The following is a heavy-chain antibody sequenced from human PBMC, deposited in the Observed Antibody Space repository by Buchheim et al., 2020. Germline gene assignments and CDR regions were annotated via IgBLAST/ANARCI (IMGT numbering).Heavy chain of an antibody. V-gene: IGHV1-18*01. CDR1: GYTFTSYG. D-gene: IGHD3-9*01. CDR3: ARAGVLRYFDWLLNYYYYGMDV. J-gene: IGHJ6*02. CDR2: ISAYNGNT. Sequence: QVQLVQSGAEVKKPGASVKVSCKASGYTFTSYGISWVRQAPGQGLEWMGWISAYNGNTNYAQKLQGRVTMTTDTSTSTAYTELRSLRSDDTAVYYCARAGVLRYFDWLLNYYYYGMDVWGQGTT.